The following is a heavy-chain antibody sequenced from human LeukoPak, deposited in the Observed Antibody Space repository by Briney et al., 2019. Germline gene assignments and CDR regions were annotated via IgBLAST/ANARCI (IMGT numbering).Heavy chain of an antibody. Sequence: GGSLRLSCAASGFTVSSNYMSWVRQAPGKGLEWVSVIYSGGSTYYADSVKGRFTISRDNSKNTLYLQMNSLRAEDTAVYYCAREMATIGVLYGMDVWGQGTTVTVSS. J-gene: IGHJ6*02. CDR1: GFTVSSNY. D-gene: IGHD5-24*01. V-gene: IGHV3-53*01. CDR3: AREMATIGVLYGMDV. CDR2: IYSGGST.